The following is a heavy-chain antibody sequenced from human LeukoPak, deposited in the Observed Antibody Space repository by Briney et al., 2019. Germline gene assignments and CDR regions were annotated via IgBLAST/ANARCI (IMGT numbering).Heavy chain of an antibody. CDR2: IKQDGSEK. J-gene: IGHJ4*02. D-gene: IGHD3-10*01. V-gene: IGHV3-7*03. CDR1: GFTFSSYW. Sequence: GGSLRLSCAASGFTFSSYWMSWVRQAPGKGLEWVTNIKQDGSEKYYVDSVKGRFTISRDNAKNSLYLQMNSLRAEDTAVYYCARVGYGSGSYYFDYWDQGTLVTVSS. CDR3: ARVGYGSGSYYFDY.